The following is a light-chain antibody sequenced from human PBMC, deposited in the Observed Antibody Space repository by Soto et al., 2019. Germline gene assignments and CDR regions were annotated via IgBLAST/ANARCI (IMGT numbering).Light chain of an antibody. J-gene: IGKJ2*01. CDR3: QQYGISPSYT. V-gene: IGKV3-20*01. CDR2: GAS. Sequence: DIVLTQSPCSLSLSPVEGSTLSCRASQSLSSSYVAWYQQKLGQPPRLLIYGASNRATGIPDRFSGSWSGTEFTLTISRLEPEDFAVYYCQQYGISPSYTFAQGTKVDIK. CDR1: QSLSSSY.